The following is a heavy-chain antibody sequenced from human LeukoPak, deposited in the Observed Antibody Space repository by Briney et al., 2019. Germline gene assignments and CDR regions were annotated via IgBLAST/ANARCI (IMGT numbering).Heavy chain of an antibody. J-gene: IGHJ4*02. CDR2: IYPGVSDT. V-gene: IGHV5-51*01. CDR3: ARRGCNGGSCYGY. D-gene: IGHD2-15*01. Sequence: GESLKISCKGSGYSFSNDWIGWVRQMPGKGLEWMGIIYPGVSDTRYSPSFQGQVTISADKSISTAYLQWSSLEASDTAMYYCARRGCNGGSCYGYWGQGTLVTVSS. CDR1: GYSFSNDW.